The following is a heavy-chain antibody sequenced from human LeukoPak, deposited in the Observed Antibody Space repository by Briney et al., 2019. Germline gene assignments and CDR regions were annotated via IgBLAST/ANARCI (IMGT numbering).Heavy chain of an antibody. CDR2: IYDSGIT. CDR1: GGSISSYY. J-gene: IGHJ3*02. V-gene: IGHV4-59*01. Sequence: SETLSLTCTVSGGSISSYYWSWIRQPPGKGLEWIGYIYDSGITNYNPSLKSRVTISVDTSKNQFSLKLSSVTAADTAVYYCACLTTADAFDIWGQGTMVTVS. D-gene: IGHD3-22*01. CDR3: ACLTTADAFDI.